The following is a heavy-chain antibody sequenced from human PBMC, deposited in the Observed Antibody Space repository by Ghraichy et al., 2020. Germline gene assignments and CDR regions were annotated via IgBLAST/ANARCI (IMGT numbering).Heavy chain of an antibody. D-gene: IGHD6-13*01. Sequence: ETLSLTCAASGFTFDDYTMHWVRQAPGKGLEWVSLISWDGGSTYYADSVKGRFTISRDNSKNSLYLQMNSLRTEDTALYYCAKDIFRSIAAAVSDWGQGTLVTVSS. CDR2: ISWDGGST. V-gene: IGHV3-43*01. J-gene: IGHJ4*02. CDR1: GFTFDDYT. CDR3: AKDIFRSIAAAVSD.